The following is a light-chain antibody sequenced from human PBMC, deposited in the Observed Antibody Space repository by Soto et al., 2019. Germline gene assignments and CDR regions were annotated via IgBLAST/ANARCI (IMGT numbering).Light chain of an antibody. V-gene: IGKV3-20*01. Sequence: EVGLTQSPGTLSLSPGERATLSCRASQSVSSGYLGWYQQKPGQAPRLLIYGASSRATGIPDRFSGSGSGTDFTLTISRLEPEDFPVYFCQQYTYSPWTFGQGTMVEIK. J-gene: IGKJ1*01. CDR2: GAS. CDR1: QSVSSGY. CDR3: QQYTYSPWT.